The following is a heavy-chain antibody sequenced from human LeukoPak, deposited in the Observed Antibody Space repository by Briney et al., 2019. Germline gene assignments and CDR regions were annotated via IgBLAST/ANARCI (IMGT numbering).Heavy chain of an antibody. V-gene: IGHV3-48*04. D-gene: IGHD4-17*01. CDR2: ISRSGSNK. Sequence: GGTLRLSCAASGFTFSSYSLNWVRQAPGKGLEWVSYISRSGSNKHYADSVKGRFTISRDNAKNSLYLQMNSLRAEDTAVYYCARDFGSTTVAPDYFDYWGQGTLVTVSS. J-gene: IGHJ4*02. CDR1: GFTFSSYS. CDR3: ARDFGSTTVAPDYFDY.